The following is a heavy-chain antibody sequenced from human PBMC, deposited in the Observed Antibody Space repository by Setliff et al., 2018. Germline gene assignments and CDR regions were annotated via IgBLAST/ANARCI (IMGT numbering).Heavy chain of an antibody. CDR3: ARHPYYYGSGTYLDNNNRWFDP. J-gene: IGHJ5*02. CDR2: IYPGYSIT. Sequence: PGESLKITWKRSGYSFSTCWIGWVRQMPGKGLEWMGIIYPGYSITRYSPSFQGQVIISVDKSINTAYLQWSSLMASDPAIYYCARHPYYYGSGTYLDNNNRWFDPWGQGTLVTVSS. CDR1: GYSFSTCW. V-gene: IGHV5-51*01. D-gene: IGHD3-10*01.